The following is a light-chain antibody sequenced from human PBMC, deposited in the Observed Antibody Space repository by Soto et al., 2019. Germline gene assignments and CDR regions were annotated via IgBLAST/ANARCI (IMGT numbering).Light chain of an antibody. CDR3: QQAHSFPLT. CDR1: QGINSW. J-gene: IGKJ4*01. CDR2: TAS. V-gene: IGKV1-12*01. Sequence: DSQMTRSPSSVSASVGDRVTITCRASQGINSWLAWYQQKPGKAPKVLIYTASNLQGGVPSRFSGSGSGTDFTLTISSLQPEDVATYYCQQAHSFPLTFGGGTKVDIK.